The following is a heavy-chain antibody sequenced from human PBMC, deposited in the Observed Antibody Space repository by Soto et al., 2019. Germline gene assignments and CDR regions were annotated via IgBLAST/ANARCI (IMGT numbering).Heavy chain of an antibody. Sequence: GLTRERPREKLTQTCNFCGCSITTSGMCVSWIRQAPGKSLEWLALIDWNEHKYYSTSLKTRLTISKDTSKNQVVLTMANMDPVDTATYFCARIRAGHEFGGVIARHGFDYWGQGTLVTVSS. CDR3: ARIRAGHEFGGVIARHGFDY. CDR2: IDWNEHK. CDR1: GCSITTSGMC. V-gene: IGHV2-70*01. D-gene: IGHD3-16*02. J-gene: IGHJ4*01.